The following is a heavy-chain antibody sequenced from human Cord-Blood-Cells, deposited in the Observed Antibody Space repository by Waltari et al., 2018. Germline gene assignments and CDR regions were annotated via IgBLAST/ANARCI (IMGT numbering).Heavy chain of an antibody. J-gene: IGHJ4*02. CDR3: AKASDIVVVPAAFDY. V-gene: IGHV3-9*01. CDR1: GFTFDDYA. Sequence: EVQLVESGGGLVQPGRSLRLSCAASGFTFDDYAMHWVRQAPGKGLEWVSGISWNSGSIGYADSVKGRFTISRDNAKNSLYLQMNSLRAEDTALYYCAKASDIVVVPAAFDYWGQGTLVTVS. CDR2: ISWNSGSI. D-gene: IGHD2-2*01.